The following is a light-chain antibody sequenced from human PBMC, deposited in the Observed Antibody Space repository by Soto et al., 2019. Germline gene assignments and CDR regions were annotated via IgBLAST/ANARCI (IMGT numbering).Light chain of an antibody. CDR3: QVWDNGSDHWV. CDR2: DDS. CDR1: NIGTKS. Sequence: SYELTQPPSVSVAPRQTARIACGGNNIGTKSVHWYQQKPGQAPVLVVYDDSDRPSGIPERFSGSNSGNTATLTISRVEAGDEAAYSCQVWDNGSDHWVFGGGTKLTVL. J-gene: IGLJ3*02. V-gene: IGLV3-21*02.